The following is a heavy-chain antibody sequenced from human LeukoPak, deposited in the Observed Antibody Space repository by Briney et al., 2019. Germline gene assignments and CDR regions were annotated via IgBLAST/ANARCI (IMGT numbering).Heavy chain of an antibody. CDR3: AKDCSGGSCYFDY. V-gene: IGHV3-23*01. CDR2: ISGSGGST. D-gene: IGHD2-15*01. Sequence: PGASLRLSCAASGFTFSSYAMSWVRQAPGKGLEWVSAISGSGGSTYYADSVKGRFTISRDNSKNTLYLQMNSLRAEDTAVYYCAKDCSGGSCYFDYWGQGNLVTVSS. CDR1: GFTFSSYA. J-gene: IGHJ4*02.